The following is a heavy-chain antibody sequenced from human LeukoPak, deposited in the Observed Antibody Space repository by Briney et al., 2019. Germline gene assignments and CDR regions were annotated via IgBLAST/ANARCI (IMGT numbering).Heavy chain of an antibody. J-gene: IGHJ4*02. D-gene: IGHD3-22*01. CDR3: AKTLTCYYYSSGYPLH. CDR1: GFTFSSYA. CDR2: ISGSGGST. V-gene: IGHV3-23*01. Sequence: GGSLRLSCAASGFTFSSYAMSWVRQAPGKGLEWVSAISGSGGSTYYADSVKGRFTISRDNSKNTLYLQMNSLRAADTAGYYCAKTLTCYYYSSGYPLHWGQGTLVTVSS.